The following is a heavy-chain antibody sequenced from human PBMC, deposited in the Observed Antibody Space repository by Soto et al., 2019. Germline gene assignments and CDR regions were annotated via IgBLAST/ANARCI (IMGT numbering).Heavy chain of an antibody. CDR1: GGSISSGGYS. J-gene: IGHJ5*02. V-gene: IGHV4-30-2*01. D-gene: IGHD2-21*01. CDR3: ARIPGP. Sequence: QLQLQESGSGLVKPSQTLSLTCAVSGGSISSGGYSWSWIRQPPGKGLERIGYIYHSGSTYYNPSLKCLLTLSVDRSKYQFSLKLVSVLAAYTTVYYIARIPGPWGQGTLGTVSS. CDR2: IYHSGST.